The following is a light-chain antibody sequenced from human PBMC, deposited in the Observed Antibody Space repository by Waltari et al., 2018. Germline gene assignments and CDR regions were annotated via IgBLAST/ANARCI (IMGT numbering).Light chain of an antibody. J-gene: IGLJ3*02. CDR1: SSNIGSNT. CDR2: SND. CDR3: AAWDDSLNGWV. Sequence: QSVLTQPPSTSGPPGQRVTISCSGSSSNIGSNTVNWYHQLPGTAPKLLIYSNDHRPSGVPDRFSGSKSGTSASLAISGLQSEDDADYYCAAWDDSLNGWVFGGGTKLTVL. V-gene: IGLV1-44*01.